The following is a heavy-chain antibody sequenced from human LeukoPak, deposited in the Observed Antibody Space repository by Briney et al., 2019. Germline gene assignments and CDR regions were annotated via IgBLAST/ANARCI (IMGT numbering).Heavy chain of an antibody. J-gene: IGHJ4*02. D-gene: IGHD5-18*01. CDR3: ARDRGYFY. CDR1: GFTFSSYS. Sequence: GGSLRLFCGASGFTFSSYSMNWVRQAPGKGLEWGSSISSRSSYIYYADSVKGRFTISRDNAKNSLYLQMNSLRAEDTAVYYCARDRGYFYWGQGTLVTVSS. CDR2: ISSRSSYI. V-gene: IGHV3-21*01.